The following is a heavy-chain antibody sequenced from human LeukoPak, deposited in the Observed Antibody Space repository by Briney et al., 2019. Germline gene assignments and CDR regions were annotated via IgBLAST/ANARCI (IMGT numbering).Heavy chain of an antibody. V-gene: IGHV3-30*04. CDR1: GFTFSSYT. CDR2: ISSDGSNK. D-gene: IGHD1-26*01. Sequence: GGSLRLSCAASGFTFSSYTIHWVRQAPGKGLEWVAVISSDGSNKYYADSVKGRFTISRDNSKNTLSLQMNSLRAEDTAVYYCARDYRRYGMDVWGQGTTVTVSS. CDR3: ARDYRRYGMDV. J-gene: IGHJ6*02.